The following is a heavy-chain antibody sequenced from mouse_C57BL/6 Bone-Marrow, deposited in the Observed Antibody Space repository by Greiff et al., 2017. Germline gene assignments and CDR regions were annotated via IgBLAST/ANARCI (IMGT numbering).Heavy chain of an antibody. Sequence: EVQVVESGGGLVQPGGSMKLSCAASGFTFSDAWMDWVRQSPEKGLEWVAEIRNKANNHATYYAESVKGRFTISRDDSKSSVYLQMNSLRAEDTGIYYCTRITTVVATNWYFDFWGTGTTVTVSS. CDR1: GFTFSDAW. J-gene: IGHJ1*03. CDR2: IRNKANNHAT. V-gene: IGHV6-6*01. CDR3: TRITTVVATNWYFDF. D-gene: IGHD1-1*01.